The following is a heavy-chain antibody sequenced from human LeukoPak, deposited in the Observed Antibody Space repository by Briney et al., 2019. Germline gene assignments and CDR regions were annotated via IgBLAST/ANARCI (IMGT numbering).Heavy chain of an antibody. CDR3: ARGTEVYYDSSSYYSY. CDR2: TNWNGGST. Sequence: PGGSLRLSCVASGFTFDDYGMGWVRQVPGKGLEWVSGTNWNGGSTGYADSVKGRFTISRDNAKNSLYLKMNSLRAEDTALYYCARGTEVYYDSSSYYSYWGQGTLVTVSS. J-gene: IGHJ4*02. CDR1: GFTFDDYG. V-gene: IGHV3-20*04. D-gene: IGHD3-22*01.